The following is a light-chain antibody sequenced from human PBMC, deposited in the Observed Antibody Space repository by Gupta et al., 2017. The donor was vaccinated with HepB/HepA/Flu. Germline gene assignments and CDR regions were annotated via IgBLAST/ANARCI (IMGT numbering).Light chain of an antibody. CDR1: RVSACY. V-gene: IGLV3-19*01. CDR3: HSRYNSKNLSA. Sequence: SELTQAPAVSVALGLTVMITCQGDRVSACYANGYQQKTVQCPVVVLDVENSRPSGIPDRFSGSKSGHTSSLTITGAQAEDEADYYCHSRYNSKNLSAFGGGTKLTVL. J-gene: IGLJ2*01. CDR2: VEN.